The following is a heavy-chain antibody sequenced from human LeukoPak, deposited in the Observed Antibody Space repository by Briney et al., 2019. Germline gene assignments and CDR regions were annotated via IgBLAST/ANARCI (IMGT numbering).Heavy chain of an antibody. Sequence: GGSLILSCAASGFTFSTHAMTWVRQAPGKGLEWVSSIDSSGDYTFYADSVKGRFTISRDNSKNTVFLQMNSLRAEDTAIYYCAKDGIAVAGTSAWYWGQGTQVTVSS. CDR3: AKDGIAVAGTSAWY. D-gene: IGHD6-19*01. CDR1: GFTFSTHA. J-gene: IGHJ4*02. CDR2: IDSSGDYT. V-gene: IGHV3-23*01.